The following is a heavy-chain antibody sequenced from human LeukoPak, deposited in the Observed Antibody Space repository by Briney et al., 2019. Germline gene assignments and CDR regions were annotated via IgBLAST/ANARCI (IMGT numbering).Heavy chain of an antibody. J-gene: IGHJ4*02. CDR2: ISYDGSNK. CDR1: GFTFSSYA. V-gene: IGHV3-30*09. Sequence: GRSLRLSCAASGFTFSSYAMHWVRQAPGKGLEWVAVISYDGSNKYYADSVKGRFAISRDNSKNTLYLQMNSLRAEDTAVYYCARAASDSSGYYDYWGQGTLVTVSS. D-gene: IGHD3-22*01. CDR3: ARAASDSSGYYDY.